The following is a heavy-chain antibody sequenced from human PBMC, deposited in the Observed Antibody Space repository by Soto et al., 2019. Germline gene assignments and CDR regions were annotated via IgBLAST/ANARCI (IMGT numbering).Heavy chain of an antibody. Sequence: SETLSLTCTVSGGSINDGSYHWSWLRQHPGKGLEFIGYIFYTGSKYHNPSLGIRVNMSADTSNNEVSLRLHSLTAADTAVYYCARLDYGVSAFDLWGRGTLVTVSS. CDR3: ARLDYGVSAFDL. V-gene: IGHV4-31*03. D-gene: IGHD4-17*01. CDR2: IFYTGSK. J-gene: IGHJ4*02. CDR1: GGSINDGSYH.